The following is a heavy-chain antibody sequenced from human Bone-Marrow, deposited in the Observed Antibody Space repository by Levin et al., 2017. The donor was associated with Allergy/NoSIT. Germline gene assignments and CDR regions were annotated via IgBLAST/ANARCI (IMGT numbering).Heavy chain of an antibody. CDR2: INSKSVYI. Sequence: GESLKISCAVSGVTRNNYTLTWVRQPPGKGLEWVSSINSKSVYIHYGDSVKGRFTISRDNSKKLLFLQMNSLRDEDTATYYCASRLTASGGLDVWGHGTTVTFSS. CDR1: GVTRNNYT. V-gene: IGHV3-21*04. D-gene: IGHD5-18*01. J-gene: IGHJ6*02. CDR3: ASRLTASGGLDV.